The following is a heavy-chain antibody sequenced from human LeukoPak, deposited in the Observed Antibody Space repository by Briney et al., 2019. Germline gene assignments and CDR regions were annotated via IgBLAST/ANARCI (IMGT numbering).Heavy chain of an antibody. CDR3: ARREGITIFGVVIPNWFDP. D-gene: IGHD3-3*01. CDR1: GGSFSGYY. V-gene: IGHV4-34*01. Sequence: SETLSLNCAVYGGSFSGYYWSWIRQPPGKGLEWIGEINHSGSTNYNPSLKSRVTISVDTSKNQFSLKLSSVTAADTAVYYCARREGITIFGVVIPNWFDPWGQGTLVTVSS. CDR2: INHSGST. J-gene: IGHJ5*02.